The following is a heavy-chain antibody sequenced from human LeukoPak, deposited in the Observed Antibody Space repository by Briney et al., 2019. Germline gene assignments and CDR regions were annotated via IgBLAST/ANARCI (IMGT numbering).Heavy chain of an antibody. D-gene: IGHD5-12*01. CDR1: GFTFSSYA. Sequence: PGGSLRLSCAASGFTFSSYAMRWVRQAPGKGLEWVTFISGNAGGTQYADSVKGRFTISRDNSKNTLYLQMNSLRAEDTAVYYRAKDKIRSFPTRTSEYSGYDGSVAFGIWGQRTMVTVSS. CDR2: ISGNAGGT. V-gene: IGHV3-23*01. CDR3: AKDKIRSFPTRTSEYSGYDGSVAFGI. J-gene: IGHJ3*02.